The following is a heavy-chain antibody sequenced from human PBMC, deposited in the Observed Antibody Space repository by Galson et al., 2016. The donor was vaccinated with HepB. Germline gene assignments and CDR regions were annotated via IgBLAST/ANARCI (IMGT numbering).Heavy chain of an antibody. Sequence: SLRLSCAASGFPFNNYAMTWVRQAPGRGLEWVSTISGSGASSYYAASVKGRFTISRDNSKNTLYVQMNSLRAEDTAVYYCAKVQGSSYDFWSGYYWFDYWGQGALVTVSS. D-gene: IGHD3-3*01. V-gene: IGHV3-23*01. CDR1: GFPFNNYA. CDR3: AKVQGSSYDFWSGYYWFDY. J-gene: IGHJ4*02. CDR2: ISGSGASS.